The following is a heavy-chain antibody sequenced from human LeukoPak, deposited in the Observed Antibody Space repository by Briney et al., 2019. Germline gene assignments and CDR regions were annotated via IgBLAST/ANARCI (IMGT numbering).Heavy chain of an antibody. Sequence: PGGSLRLSRAASGFTFSSYAMSWVRQAPGKGLEWVSAISGSGGSTYYADSVKGRFTISRDNSKNTLYLQMNSLRAEDTAVYYCAKVWVGATTGIFDYWGQGTLVTVSS. CDR3: AKVWVGATTGIFDY. CDR1: GFTFSSYA. D-gene: IGHD1-26*01. V-gene: IGHV3-23*01. J-gene: IGHJ4*02. CDR2: ISGSGGST.